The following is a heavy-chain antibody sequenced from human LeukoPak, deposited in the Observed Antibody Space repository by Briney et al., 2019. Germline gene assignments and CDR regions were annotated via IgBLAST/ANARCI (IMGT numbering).Heavy chain of an antibody. D-gene: IGHD4-17*01. CDR1: GGSISSSNW. CDR3: ARGPRLTTDYGDFPYYFDY. CDR2: IYHSGST. V-gene: IGHV4-4*02. Sequence: PSETLSLTCAVSGGSISSSNWRSWVRQPPGKGLEWIGEIYHSGSTNYNPSLKSRVTISVDKSKNQFSLKLSSVTAADTAVYYCARGPRLTTDYGDFPYYFDYWGQGTLVTVSS. J-gene: IGHJ4*02.